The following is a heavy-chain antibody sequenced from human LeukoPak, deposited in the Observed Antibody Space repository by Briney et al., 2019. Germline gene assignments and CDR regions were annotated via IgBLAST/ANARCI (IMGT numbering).Heavy chain of an antibody. CDR1: GASISSSNYY. V-gene: IGHV4-39*07. D-gene: IGHD6-13*01. CDR3: ARGRRVPSRSSSWYYFDY. J-gene: IGHJ4*02. Sequence: SETLSLTCAVSGASISSSNYYWGWVRQSPGTGLEWIGNIYSSGNTYYNASLKSRVTMYIDTSKNQFSLKLSSVTAADTAVYYCARGRRVPSRSSSWYYFDYWGQGTLVTVSS. CDR2: IYSSGNT.